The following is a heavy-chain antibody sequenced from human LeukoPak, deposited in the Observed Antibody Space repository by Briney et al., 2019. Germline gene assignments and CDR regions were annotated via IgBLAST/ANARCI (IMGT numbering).Heavy chain of an antibody. V-gene: IGHV3-23*01. CDR3: ARARLGFTRGIGTNYFDY. CDR2: ISGGGGST. J-gene: IGHJ4*02. CDR1: GFTFRRST. D-gene: IGHD2-15*01. Sequence: GGSLRLSCAASGFTFRRSTMTWVRQAPGKGLEWVSTISGGGGSTFYADSVKGRFTISRDNAKNLLYLQMNSLRAEDTAVYFCARARLGFTRGIGTNYFDYWGQGTLVTVSS.